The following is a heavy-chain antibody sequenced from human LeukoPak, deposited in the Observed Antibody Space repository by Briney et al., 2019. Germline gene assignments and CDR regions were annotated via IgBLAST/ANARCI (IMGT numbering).Heavy chain of an antibody. J-gene: IGHJ6*03. CDR3: AREKVKTAMVTSPRKYYYYMDV. V-gene: IGHV4-59*01. Sequence: SETLSLTCSVSGGSIGSYYWNWIRQSPGKGLECLGSVSYSGGANSNPSLRGRVTISGDTSKNQFSLKLSSVTAADTAVYYCAREKVKTAMVTSPRKYYYYMDVWGKGTTVTVSS. CDR2: VSYSGGA. D-gene: IGHD5-18*01. CDR1: GGSIGSYY.